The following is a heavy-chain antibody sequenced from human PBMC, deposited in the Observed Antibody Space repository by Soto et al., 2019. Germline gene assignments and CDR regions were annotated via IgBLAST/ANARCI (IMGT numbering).Heavy chain of an antibody. CDR2: MNHNSGNS. D-gene: IGHD5-12*01. J-gene: IGHJ4*02. CDR1: GYTFTSYD. CDR3: ARERAVACFVY. Sequence: QVQLVQSGAEVKKHGASVKVSCKASGYTFTSYDITWVRQATGQGLEWMEWMNHNSGNSGYGQKFQGRVTMTRNTYISTAEMEMSSLVYEETAVYSCARERAVACFVYRGKGTLITVS. V-gene: IGHV1-8*01.